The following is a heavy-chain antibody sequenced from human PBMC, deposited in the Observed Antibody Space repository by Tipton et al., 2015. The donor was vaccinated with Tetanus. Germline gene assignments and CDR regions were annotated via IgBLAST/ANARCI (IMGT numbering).Heavy chain of an antibody. CDR1: GGSISGSSFY. J-gene: IGHJ4*02. Sequence: TLSLTCTVSGGSISGSSFYWGWIRQPPGKGLEWIGSIYYSGNTYYNSSLKSRVTISVDTSKNQISLTLSSVTAADTAVYYCAKLIQQWLAPDFNNWGQGTLVTVSS. V-gene: IGHV4-39*01. CDR2: IYYSGNT. CDR3: AKLIQQWLAPDFNN. D-gene: IGHD6-19*01.